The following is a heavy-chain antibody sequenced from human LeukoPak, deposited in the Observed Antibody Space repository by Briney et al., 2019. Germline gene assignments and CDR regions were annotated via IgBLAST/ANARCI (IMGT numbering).Heavy chain of an antibody. CDR1: GFTFSSYS. V-gene: IGHV3-21*01. CDR2: ISSSSSYI. Sequence: GGSLRLSCAASGFTFSSYSKNWVRQAPGKGLEWVSSISSSSSYIYYADSVKGRFTISRDNAKNSLYLQMNSVRAEDTAVYYCAREYSSSWYDAFDIWGQGTMVTVSS. D-gene: IGHD6-13*01. CDR3: AREYSSSWYDAFDI. J-gene: IGHJ3*02.